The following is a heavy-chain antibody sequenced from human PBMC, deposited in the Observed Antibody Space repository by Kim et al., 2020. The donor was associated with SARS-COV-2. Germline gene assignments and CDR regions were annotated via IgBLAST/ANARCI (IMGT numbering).Heavy chain of an antibody. CDR3: ALGGQRLGPDPHKFDY. CDR2: MYSGGSST. D-gene: IGHD6-25*01. V-gene: IGHV3-23*03. CDR1: GFTFSSYA. Sequence: GGSLRLSCAASGFTFSSYAMSWVRQAPGKGLEWVSVMYSGGSSTYYADSVKGRFTISRDNSKNTLYLQMNSLRAEDTAVYYCALGGQRLGPDPHKFDYWGQRPLGTVSS. J-gene: IGHJ4*02.